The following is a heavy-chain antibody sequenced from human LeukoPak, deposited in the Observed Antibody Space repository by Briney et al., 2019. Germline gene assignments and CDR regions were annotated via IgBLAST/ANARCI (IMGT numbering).Heavy chain of an antibody. J-gene: IGHJ3*01. CDR2: CNSDGSGT. CDR1: GFTLSDYW. CDR3: AKDQANYDFWSGPAGVSEM. V-gene: IGHV3-74*01. Sequence: GGSLRLSCAASGFTLSDYWMHWVRQVPGKGLVWVSRCNSDGSGTDYADSVKGRFTISRDNSKNTLFVQMNNLRLEDTAVYYCAKDQANYDFWSGPAGVSEMWGQGTMVIVSS. D-gene: IGHD3-3*01.